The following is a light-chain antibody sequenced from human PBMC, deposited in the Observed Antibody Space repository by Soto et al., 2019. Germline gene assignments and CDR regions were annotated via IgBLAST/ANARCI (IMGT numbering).Light chain of an antibody. CDR1: QSVLYSSNNKNY. CDR3: QQYYSTPQT. V-gene: IGKV4-1*01. J-gene: IGKJ3*01. Sequence: DIVMTQSPDSLAVSLGERATINCKSSQSVLYSSNNKNYLAWYQQKPGQPPKLLIYWASTRESGVPDRFSGSGSGPDFTLTISSLQAEDVAVYYCQQYYSTPQTFGPGTKVDIK. CDR2: WAS.